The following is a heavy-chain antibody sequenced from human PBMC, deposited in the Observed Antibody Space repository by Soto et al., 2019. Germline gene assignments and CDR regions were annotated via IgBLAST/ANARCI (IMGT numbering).Heavy chain of an antibody. Sequence: QVQLQESGPGLVKPSETLSLTCTVSGGSISSYYWSWIRQPPGKGLEWIGYIYYSGSTNYDPCLQCRVTISVDTSKNQFSLKRSSVTAADTAVYYCARFNWYFDLWGRGTLVTVSS. CDR2: IYYSGST. J-gene: IGHJ2*01. CDR3: ARFNWYFDL. V-gene: IGHV4-59*08. CDR1: GGSISSYY.